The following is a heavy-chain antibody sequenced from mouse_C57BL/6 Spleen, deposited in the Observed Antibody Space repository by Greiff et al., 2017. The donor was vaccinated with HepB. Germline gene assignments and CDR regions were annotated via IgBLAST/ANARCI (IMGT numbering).Heavy chain of an antibody. D-gene: IGHD2-2*01. CDR2: IHPNSGST. Sequence: QVQLKQPGAELVKPGASVKLSCKASGYTFTSYWMHWVKQRPGQGLEWIGMIHPNSGSTNYNEKFKSKATLTVDKSSSTAYMQLSSLTSEDSAVYYGAREDYGYGYFDYWGQGTTLTVSS. J-gene: IGHJ2*01. CDR3: AREDYGYGYFDY. CDR1: GYTFTSYW. V-gene: IGHV1-64*01.